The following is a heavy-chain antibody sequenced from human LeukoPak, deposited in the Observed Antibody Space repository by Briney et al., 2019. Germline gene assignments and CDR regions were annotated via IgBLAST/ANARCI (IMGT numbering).Heavy chain of an antibody. CDR3: ARDLWAYYYDSSGYDAFDI. Sequence: ASVKVSCKASGYTFTGYYMHWVRQAPGQGLEWMGWINPNSGGTNYAQKFQGRVTMTRDTSISTAYMELSRLRSDDTAVYYCARDLWAYYYDSSGYDAFDIWGQGTMVTVSS. CDR2: INPNSGGT. CDR1: GYTFTGYY. D-gene: IGHD3-22*01. V-gene: IGHV1-2*02. J-gene: IGHJ3*02.